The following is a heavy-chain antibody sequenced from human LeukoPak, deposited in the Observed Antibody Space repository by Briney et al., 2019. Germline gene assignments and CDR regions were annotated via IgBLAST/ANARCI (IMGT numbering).Heavy chain of an antibody. CDR1: GGSFSGYY. D-gene: IGHD6-13*01. CDR2: INHSGST. Sequence: KPSETLPLTCAVYGGSFSGYYWSWIRQPPGKGLEWIGEINHSGSTNYNPSLKSRVTISVDTSKNHFSLKLSSVTAADTAVYYCARGWYSRYFDYWGQGTLVTVSS. V-gene: IGHV4-34*01. J-gene: IGHJ4*02. CDR3: ARGWYSRYFDY.